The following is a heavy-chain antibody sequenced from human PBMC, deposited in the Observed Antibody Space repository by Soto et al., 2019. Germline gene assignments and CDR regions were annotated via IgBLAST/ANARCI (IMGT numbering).Heavy chain of an antibody. Sequence: PSETLSLTXTVSGGSISSFYWSWIRQPPGKGLEWIGYIYYSGSTNNNPSLKSRVTISVDTSKNQFSLKLSSVTAADTAVYYCAREVAHWGQGTLVTVSS. V-gene: IGHV4-59*01. CDR1: GGSISSFY. CDR3: AREVAH. J-gene: IGHJ4*02. CDR2: IYYSGST.